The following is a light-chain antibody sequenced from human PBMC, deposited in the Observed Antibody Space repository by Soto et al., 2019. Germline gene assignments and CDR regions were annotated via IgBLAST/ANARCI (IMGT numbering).Light chain of an antibody. CDR3: QQRSNWPPWT. CDR1: QSVSSY. V-gene: IGKV3-11*01. Sequence: ERVLTQSPATLSFSPGERATLCSRASQSVSSYLAWYQQKPGHAPRLLIYDAYNRATGIPARLSGSGSGTDFTIPISSLEPEDFAVYYCQQRSNWPPWTFGQGTKVDIK. J-gene: IGKJ1*01. CDR2: DAY.